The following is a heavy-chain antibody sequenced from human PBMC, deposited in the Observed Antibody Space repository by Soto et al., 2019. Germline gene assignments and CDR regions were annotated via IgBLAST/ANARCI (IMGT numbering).Heavy chain of an antibody. CDR2: IYYSGST. CDR3: ARPVVRYGSEAFDI. J-gene: IGHJ3*02. Sequence: QVQLQESGPGLVKPSETLSLTCTVSGGSISSYYWSWIRQPPGKGLEWIGYIYYSGSTNYNPALRSRVTIEVDTSRNQFSLKLSSVTAAVTAVYYCARPVVRYGSEAFDICGQGPMVTVSS. V-gene: IGHV4-59*08. D-gene: IGHD2-15*01. CDR1: GGSISSYY.